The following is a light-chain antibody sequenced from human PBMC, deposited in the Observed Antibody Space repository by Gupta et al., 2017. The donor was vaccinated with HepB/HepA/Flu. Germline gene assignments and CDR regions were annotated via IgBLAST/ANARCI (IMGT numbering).Light chain of an antibody. Sequence: DVVVTQSPLSLPLTLGQPASISFRSSQSLVNSNGDTYLNWFQQRPGQYPRRLIYKVTNRDSGVPDRFSGSGSGTDFTLKISRVEAEDIGVYDRMQGTHWPHNFGQGTKLEI. CDR2: KVT. CDR1: QSLVNSNGDTY. J-gene: IGKJ2*01. CDR3: MQGTHWPHN. V-gene: IGKV2-30*01.